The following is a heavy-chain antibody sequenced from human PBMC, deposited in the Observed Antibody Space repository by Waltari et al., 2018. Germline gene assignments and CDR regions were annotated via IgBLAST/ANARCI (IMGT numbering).Heavy chain of an antibody. CDR2: IRNRARSFTT. D-gene: IGHD3-16*01. CDR3: VRDKQGGYFDY. V-gene: IGHV3-72*01. Sequence: DVQVVESGGGLVQPGGSLTLSCAASEFTSANPHMDWVRQAPGKGLEWVGLIRNRARSFTTDYAASVEGRFAISRDDSKNSLYLQMNSLKTEDTAVYYCVRDKQGGYFDYWGQGTLVTVSS. CDR1: EFTSANPH. J-gene: IGHJ4*02.